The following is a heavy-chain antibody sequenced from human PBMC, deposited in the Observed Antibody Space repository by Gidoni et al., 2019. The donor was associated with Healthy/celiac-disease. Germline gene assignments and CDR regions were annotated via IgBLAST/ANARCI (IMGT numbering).Heavy chain of an antibody. CDR3: ARWETPGYAFDI. V-gene: IGHV1-3*01. CDR1: GYTFTSYA. CDR2: INAGNGNT. D-gene: IGHD1-26*01. Sequence: QVQLVQSGAEVKKPGASVKVSCKASGYTFTSYAMHWVRQAPGQRFEWMGWINAGNGNTKYSQKFQGRVTITRDTSASTAYMELSSLRSEDTAVYYCARWETPGYAFDIWGQGTMVTVSS. J-gene: IGHJ3*02.